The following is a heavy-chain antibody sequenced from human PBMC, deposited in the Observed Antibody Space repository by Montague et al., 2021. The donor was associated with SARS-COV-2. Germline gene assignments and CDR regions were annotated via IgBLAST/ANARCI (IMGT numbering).Heavy chain of an antibody. D-gene: IGHD3-3*01. J-gene: IGHJ4*02. CDR1: GFTFSSYA. Sequence: SLRLSCAASGFTFSSYAMSWVRQAPGKGLEWVSVIYSGGSSTYYADSVKGRFTISRDNSKNTPYLQMNSLRAEDTAVYYCAKDPYYDFWSGYYFDYWGQGTLVTVSS. CDR2: IYSGGSST. CDR3: AKDPYYDFWSGYYFDY. V-gene: IGHV3-23*03.